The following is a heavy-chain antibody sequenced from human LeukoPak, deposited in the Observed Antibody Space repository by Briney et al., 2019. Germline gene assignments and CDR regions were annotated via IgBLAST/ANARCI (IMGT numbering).Heavy chain of an antibody. Sequence: GGSLRLSCAASGFTFSTYAMNWVRQAPGKGLEWVSAISGSGGTTYYADSVRGRCTISRDNSKNTLYLQMNSLSAEDTAVYYCAKDADSSGYYLYYFDYWGQGTLVTVSS. CDR1: GFTFSTYA. V-gene: IGHV3-23*01. D-gene: IGHD3-22*01. CDR2: ISGSGGTT. J-gene: IGHJ4*02. CDR3: AKDADSSGYYLYYFDY.